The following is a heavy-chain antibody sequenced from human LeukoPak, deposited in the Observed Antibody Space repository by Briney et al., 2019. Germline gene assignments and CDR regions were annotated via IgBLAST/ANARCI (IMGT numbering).Heavy chain of an antibody. CDR2: IYYSGST. Sequence: SETLSLTFTVSGGSISSYYWSWIRQPPGKGLEWIGFIYYSGSTNYNPSLKSRVTISVDTSKNQFSLKLSSVTAADTAVYYCARSGSGSYHDYWGQGTLVTVSS. V-gene: IGHV4-59*01. CDR3: ARSGSGSYHDY. CDR1: GGSISSYY. J-gene: IGHJ4*02. D-gene: IGHD3-10*01.